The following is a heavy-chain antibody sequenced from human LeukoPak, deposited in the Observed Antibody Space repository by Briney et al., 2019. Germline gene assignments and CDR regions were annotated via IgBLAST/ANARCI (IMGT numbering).Heavy chain of an antibody. V-gene: IGHV3-23*01. CDR3: ARILVYGSGAEAFDY. Sequence: GGSLRLSCAASGFTFSSYAMSWVRQAPGKGLEWVSAISGSGGSTYYADSVKGRFTISRDNAKNSLYLQMNSLRAEDTAVYYCARILVYGSGAEAFDYWGQGTLVTVSS. CDR1: GFTFSSYA. D-gene: IGHD3-10*01. J-gene: IGHJ4*02. CDR2: ISGSGGST.